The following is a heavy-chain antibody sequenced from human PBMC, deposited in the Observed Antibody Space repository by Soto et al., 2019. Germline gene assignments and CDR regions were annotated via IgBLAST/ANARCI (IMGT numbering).Heavy chain of an antibody. V-gene: IGHV3-30*18. CDR1: GFTFSSYG. D-gene: IGHD6-13*01. CDR2: ISYDGSNK. CDR3: AKSNPSSWGPLDY. J-gene: IGHJ4*02. Sequence: GGSLRVSCAASGFTFSSYGMHWVRQAPGKGLEWVAVISYDGSNKYYADSVKGRFTISRDNSKNTLYLQMNSLRAEDTAVYYCAKSNPSSWGPLDYWGQGTLVTVSS.